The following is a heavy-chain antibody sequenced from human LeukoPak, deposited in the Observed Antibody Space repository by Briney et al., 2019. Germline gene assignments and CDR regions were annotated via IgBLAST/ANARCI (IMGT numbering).Heavy chain of an antibody. CDR3: ARDRGYSNYYDY. CDR2: ISKTSNTR. Sequence: GGSLRLSCAASGFTFSSHNMNWVRQAPGKGLEWVSYISKTSNTRDYADSVKGRFTISRDNAKNSLYLQMNSLRDEDTAVYYCARDRGYSNYYDYWGQGTLVTVSS. J-gene: IGHJ4*02. D-gene: IGHD4-11*01. V-gene: IGHV3-48*02. CDR1: GFTFSSHN.